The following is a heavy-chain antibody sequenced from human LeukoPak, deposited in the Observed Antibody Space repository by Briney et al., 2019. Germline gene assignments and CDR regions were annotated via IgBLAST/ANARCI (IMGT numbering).Heavy chain of an antibody. CDR2: IYPGDSVT. CDR3: ARPGELRAFDI. J-gene: IGHJ3*02. V-gene: IGHV5-51*01. CDR1: GYSFPSYW. Sequence: EPLKISCQGSGYSFPSYWIGWVGQMPGKGLGGMGIIYPGDSVTRYSPSFQGQVTISADKSITAAYLQWSSLKASDTAKYCCARPGELRAFDIWGQGTMVTVSS. D-gene: IGHD1-26*01.